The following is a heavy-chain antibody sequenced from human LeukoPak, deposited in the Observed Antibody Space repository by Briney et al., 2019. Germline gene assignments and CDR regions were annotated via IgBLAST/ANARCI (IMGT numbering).Heavy chain of an antibody. Sequence: GGSLRLSCAASRFTFSCYSMNWVRQAPGKGLEWVSSISSSSSYIHYADSVKGRFTISRDNAKNSLYLQMNSLRAEDTAVYYCAPSGSYDYWGQGTLVTVSS. CDR1: RFTFSCYS. CDR2: ISSSSSYI. V-gene: IGHV3-21*01. D-gene: IGHD1-26*01. CDR3: APSGSYDY. J-gene: IGHJ4*02.